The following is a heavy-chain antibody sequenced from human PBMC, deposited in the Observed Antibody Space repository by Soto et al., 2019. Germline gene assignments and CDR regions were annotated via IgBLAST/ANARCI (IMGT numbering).Heavy chain of an antibody. CDR3: AKDQASGQGSFDS. V-gene: IGHV3-30*18. CDR1: RFTFNIYG. CDR2: ISYDGSNQ. J-gene: IGHJ4*02. Sequence: GGSLRISCAASRFTFNIYGMHWVRQAPDKGLEWVALISYDGSNQYYADSVKGRFTISRDNSKNTLFLQMNSLRADDTAVYYCAKDQASGQGSFDSWGQGTLVTVSS.